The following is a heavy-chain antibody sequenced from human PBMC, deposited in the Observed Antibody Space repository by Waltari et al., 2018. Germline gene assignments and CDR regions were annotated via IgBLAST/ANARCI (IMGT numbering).Heavy chain of an antibody. D-gene: IGHD4-17*01. CDR3: ARQTTIMRTGFAP. Sequence: QLQLQESGPRLVKTSETLSLTCTVSGDFITSHYYWAWIRQAPGKGLEGIGSISSNVNTDYNPSMRRRVTMSVDTAKNQFSRQLTSVTAADTAVYYWARQTTIMRTGFAPWRQGTLVTVSS. CDR2: ISSNVNT. CDR1: GDFITSHYY. V-gene: IGHV4-39*01. J-gene: IGHJ5*02.